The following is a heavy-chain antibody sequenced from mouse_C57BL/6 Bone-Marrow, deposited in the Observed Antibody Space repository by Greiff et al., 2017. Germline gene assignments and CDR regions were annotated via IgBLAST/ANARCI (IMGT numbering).Heavy chain of an antibody. CDR2: IYPGSGST. CDR3: ARILGGYFDV. V-gene: IGHV1-55*01. J-gene: IGHJ1*03. CDR1: GYTFTSSW. Sequence: VQLQQPGAELVKPGASVKMSCEASGYTFTSSWITWVKQRPGQGLKWIGDIYPGSGSTNYNEKFKSKATLTVDTSTSTAYMQLSSLTSEDPAVYYCARILGGYFDVWGTGTTVTVSS. D-gene: IGHD3-3*01.